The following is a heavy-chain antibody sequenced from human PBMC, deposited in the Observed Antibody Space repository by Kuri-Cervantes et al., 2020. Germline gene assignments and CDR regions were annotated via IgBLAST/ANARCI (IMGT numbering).Heavy chain of an antibody. CDR1: GGSISSYY. CDR2: IYTSGST. Sequence: GSLRLSCTVSGGSISSYYWSWIRQPAGKGLEWIGRIYTSGSTNYNPSLKSRVTISVDTSKNQFSLKLSSVTAADTAVYYCARGRNRSALYFDYWGQGTLVTVSS. V-gene: IGHV4-4*07. J-gene: IGHJ4*02. CDR3: ARGRNRSALYFDY.